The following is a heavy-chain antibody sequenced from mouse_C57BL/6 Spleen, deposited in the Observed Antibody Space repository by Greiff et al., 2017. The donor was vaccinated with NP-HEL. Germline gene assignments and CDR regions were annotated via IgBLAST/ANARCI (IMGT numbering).Heavy chain of an antibody. J-gene: IGHJ2*01. D-gene: IGHD2-4*01. CDR2: IDPSDSYT. Sequence: QVQLQQPGAELVRPGTSVKLSCKASGYTFTSYWMPWVKQRPGQGLEWIGVIDPSDSYTNYNQKFKGKATLTVDTSSSTAYMQLSSLTSEDSAVYYCARFDYDVVYYFDYWGQGTTLTVSS. V-gene: IGHV1-59*01. CDR3: ARFDYDVVYYFDY. CDR1: GYTFTSYW.